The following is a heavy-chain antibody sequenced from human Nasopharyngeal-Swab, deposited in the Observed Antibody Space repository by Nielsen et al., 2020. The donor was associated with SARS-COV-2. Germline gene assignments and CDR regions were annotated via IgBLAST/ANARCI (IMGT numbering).Heavy chain of an antibody. D-gene: IGHD2-15*01. V-gene: IGHV1-18*04. CDR2: ISAYNGST. J-gene: IGHJ6*02. Sequence: ASVKVSCKASGYTFTSYGISWVRQAHAQGPEWMGWISAYNGSTSYAQKFQGRVTMTRDTSTSTVYMELSSLRSEDTAVYYCARDSRGDSYDGMDIWGQGTTVTVSS. CDR1: GYTFTSYG. CDR3: ARDSRGDSYDGMDI.